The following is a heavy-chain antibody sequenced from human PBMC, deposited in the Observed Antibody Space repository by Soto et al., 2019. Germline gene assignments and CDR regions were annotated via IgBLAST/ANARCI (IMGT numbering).Heavy chain of an antibody. J-gene: IGHJ6*02. D-gene: IGHD3-3*01. CDR2: IRAYNIDT. CDR1: GYRFETYA. V-gene: IGHV1-18*01. CDR3: ARGHGVIIGAMDV. Sequence: GASVKVSCKSSGYRFETYAMSWVRQAPGQGLEWMGWIRAYNIDTYYAQKFQGRVTMTTDTSTGTAYMELRSLRSDDTAVYYCARGHGVIIGAMDVWGQGTTVTVSS.